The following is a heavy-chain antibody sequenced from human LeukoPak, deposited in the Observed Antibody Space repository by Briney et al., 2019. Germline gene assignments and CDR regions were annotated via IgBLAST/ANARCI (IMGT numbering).Heavy chain of an antibody. CDR1: GGSIGSSTFS. J-gene: IGHJ3*02. V-gene: IGHV4-39*07. CDR3: AGTRLTYYYDSRKGRNAFDI. CDR2: IYYSVTT. D-gene: IGHD3-22*01. Sequence: SETLSLTCTVSGGSIGSSTFSWGWIRQPPGKGLEWIGSIYYSVTTYYSPSLKSRVTISVDASKNQFSLKLSSVTAADTAVYYCAGTRLTYYYDSRKGRNAFDIWGQGTMVTVSS.